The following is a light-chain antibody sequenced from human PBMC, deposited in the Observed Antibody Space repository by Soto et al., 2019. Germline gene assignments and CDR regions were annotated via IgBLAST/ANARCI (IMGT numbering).Light chain of an antibody. Sequence: LLTQSAATLSLSPGKRATLSCRASKSVDFHLAWYPQTPGQAPRLLIYDANTRASGIPARFSGSGSGTDFTLSISSLEPEDFAVYYCQQRSKWPLTFGGGTKVDIK. V-gene: IGKV3-11*01. CDR1: KSVDFH. J-gene: IGKJ4*01. CDR2: DAN. CDR3: QQRSKWPLT.